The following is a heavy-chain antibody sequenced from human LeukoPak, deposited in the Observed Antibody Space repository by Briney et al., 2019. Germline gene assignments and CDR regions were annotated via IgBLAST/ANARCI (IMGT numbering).Heavy chain of an antibody. CDR3: ARTLAAAGGGAFDY. V-gene: IGHV4-39*01. D-gene: IGHD6-13*01. Sequence: SETLSLTCTVSGGSISSSSYYWGWIRQPPGEGLEWIGSIYYSGSTYYNPSLKSRVTISVDTSKNQFSLKLSSVTAADTSVYYCARTLAAAGGGAFDYWGQGTPVTVPS. J-gene: IGHJ4*02. CDR1: GGSISSSSYY. CDR2: IYYSGST.